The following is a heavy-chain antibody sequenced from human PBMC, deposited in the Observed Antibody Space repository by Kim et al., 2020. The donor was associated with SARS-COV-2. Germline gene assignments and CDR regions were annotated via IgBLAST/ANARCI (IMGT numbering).Heavy chain of an antibody. CDR2: IYYSGST. CDR1: GDSISSSSYF. Sequence: SETLSLTCTVSGDSISSSSYFWGWIRQPPGKGLEWVGIIYYSGSTYYNPSLKSRVTISMDTSKNQFSLKPSSVTAADTAVYYCARRDYYESSGYFHIWGQGTMVTVSP. V-gene: IGHV4-39*01. D-gene: IGHD3-22*01. CDR3: ARRDYYESSGYFHI. J-gene: IGHJ3*02.